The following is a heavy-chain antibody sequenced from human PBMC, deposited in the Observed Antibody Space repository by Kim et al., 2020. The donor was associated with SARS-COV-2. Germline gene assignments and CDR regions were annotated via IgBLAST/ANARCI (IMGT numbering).Heavy chain of an antibody. V-gene: IGHV3-23*01. CDR1: GFTFSNYA. CDR3: AKESTRPDWDYAFDY. Sequence: GGSLRLSCTASGFTFSNYAMNWVRQVPGKGLEWVSAINDGGRYTYYADSVKGRFIISRDNSKNTLYLQMNSLRVEDTAVYYCAKESTRPDWDYAFDYWGQGTPVTVSS. CDR2: INDGGRYT. D-gene: IGHD1-7*01. J-gene: IGHJ4*02.